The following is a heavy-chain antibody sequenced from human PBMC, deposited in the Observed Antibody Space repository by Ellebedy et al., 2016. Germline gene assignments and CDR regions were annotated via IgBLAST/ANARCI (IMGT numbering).Heavy chain of an antibody. CDR2: INHSGST. V-gene: IGHV4-34*01. J-gene: IGHJ4*02. CDR1: GGSFSGYY. Sequence: SETLSLXXAVYGGSFSGYYWSWIRQPPGKGLEWIGEINHSGSTNYNPSLKSRVTISVDTSKNQFSLKLSSVTAADTAVYYCARQSGGDYWGQGTLVTVSS. CDR3: ARQSGGDY. D-gene: IGHD1-14*01.